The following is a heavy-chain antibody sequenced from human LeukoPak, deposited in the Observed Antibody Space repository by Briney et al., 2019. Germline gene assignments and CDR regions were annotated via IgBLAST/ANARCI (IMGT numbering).Heavy chain of an antibody. CDR1: GFTFSPYW. Sequence: GGSLRLSCAASGFTFSPYWMHWVRQAPGKGLVWVSRIQSDGRSTSYADSVKGRFTISRDNAKNTLYLQLNSLRAEDTAVYYCARANSGIYWGYFEYWGQGALVTASS. D-gene: IGHD1-26*01. J-gene: IGHJ4*02. CDR2: IQSDGRST. V-gene: IGHV3-74*01. CDR3: ARANSGIYWGYFEY.